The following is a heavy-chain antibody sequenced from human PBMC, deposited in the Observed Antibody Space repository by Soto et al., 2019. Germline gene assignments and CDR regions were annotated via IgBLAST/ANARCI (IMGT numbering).Heavy chain of an antibody. CDR3: AKYHSSVVPPYNWFDP. Sequence: GGSLRLSCAASGFTFSSYAMSWVRQAPGKGLEWVSAISGSGGSTYYADSVKGRFTISRDNSKNTLYLQMNSLRAEDTDVYYCAKYHSSVVPPYNWFDPWGQGTLVTVSS. D-gene: IGHD2-15*01. J-gene: IGHJ5*02. CDR2: ISGSGGST. CDR1: GFTFSSYA. V-gene: IGHV3-23*01.